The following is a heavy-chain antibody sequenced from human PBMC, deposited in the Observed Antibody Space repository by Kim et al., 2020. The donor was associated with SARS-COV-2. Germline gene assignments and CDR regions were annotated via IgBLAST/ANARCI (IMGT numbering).Heavy chain of an antibody. J-gene: IGHJ4*02. CDR3: ARTQNYYDSSGYYYAYYFDY. CDR2: IYSGGST. V-gene: IGHV3-66*01. Sequence: GGSLRLSCAASGFTVSSNYMSWVRQAPGKGLEWVSVIYSGGSTYYADSVKGRFTISRDNSKNTLYLQMNSLRAGDTAVYYCARTQNYYDSSGYYYAYYFDYWGQGTLVTVSS. D-gene: IGHD3-22*01. CDR1: GFTVSSNY.